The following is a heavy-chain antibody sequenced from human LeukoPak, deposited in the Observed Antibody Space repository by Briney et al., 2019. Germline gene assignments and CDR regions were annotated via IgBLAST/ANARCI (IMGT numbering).Heavy chain of an antibody. J-gene: IGHJ3*02. CDR3: ARGSRFGVVERDAFDI. CDR2: IST. D-gene: IGHD3-3*01. CDR1: GFTFSRYS. Sequence: PGGSLRLSCAASGFTFSRYSMNWVRQAPGKGLEWVSSISTVKGRFTISRGNAKNSLYLQMNSLRAEDTAVYYCARGSRFGVVERDAFDIWGQGTMVTVSS. V-gene: IGHV3-21*01.